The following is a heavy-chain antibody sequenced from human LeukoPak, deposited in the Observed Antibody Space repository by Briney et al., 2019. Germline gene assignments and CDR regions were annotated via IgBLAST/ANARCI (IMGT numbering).Heavy chain of an antibody. CDR3: ARVLTAAGLDF. J-gene: IGHJ4*02. D-gene: IGHD6-25*01. Sequence: SETLSLTCRVSGGSISGSRTWGWVRQAPGKGLEWIGNIHSDGRTAPNPSLRSRDTLSLDTPTNQFSLKMNSVTAADTALYYCARVLTAAGLDFWGQGILVSVSS. V-gene: IGHV4-39*07. CDR2: IHSDGRT. CDR1: GGSISGSRT.